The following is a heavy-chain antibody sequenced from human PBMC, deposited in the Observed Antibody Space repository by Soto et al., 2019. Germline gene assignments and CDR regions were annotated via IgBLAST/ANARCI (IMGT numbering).Heavy chain of an antibody. D-gene: IGHD1-26*01. CDR2: VYRSGTH. CDR1: GASVSRESHC. Sequence: ETLTRTCRGSGASVSRESHCWSWIRQPPGKGLEWIGYVYRSGTHKSNPAIKRRVPVSEDKRKNQFSLSMNSVTAADTAVYYCAREDMSGTFHFDYWGPGIQVTVS. CDR3: AREDMSGTFHFDY. V-gene: IGHV4-61*01. J-gene: IGHJ4*02.